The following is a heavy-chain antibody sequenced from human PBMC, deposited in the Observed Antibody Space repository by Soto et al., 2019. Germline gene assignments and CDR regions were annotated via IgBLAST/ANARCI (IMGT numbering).Heavy chain of an antibody. CDR1: GFTFSDHY. D-gene: IGHD3-10*01. CDR2: IRNRPNSYTT. V-gene: IGHV3-72*01. Sequence: EVQLVESGGGLVQPGGSLRLSCAASGFTFSDHYMDWVRQAPGKGLEWVGRIRNRPNSYTTQYAASVKGRFAVLRDDSENLVYLQMNYLKTEDTAVYYCVRDSGRGFYFDYWGQGAQVTVSS. J-gene: IGHJ4*02. CDR3: VRDSGRGFYFDY.